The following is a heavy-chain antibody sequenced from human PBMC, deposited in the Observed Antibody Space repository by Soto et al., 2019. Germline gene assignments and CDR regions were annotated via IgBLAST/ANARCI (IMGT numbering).Heavy chain of an antibody. Sequence: ASVKVSCKASGGTFSSYAISWVRQAPGQGLEWIGWMNTNTNTTDSAEVFEGRVSLTWDTSISTAYMQLNSLKIDDTAVYYCAGEVVETSSLWLDPWGQGTLVTVSS. CDR2: MNTNTNTT. V-gene: IGHV1-8*02. J-gene: IGHJ5*02. CDR1: GGTFSSYA. CDR3: AGEVVETSSLWLDP. D-gene: IGHD6-6*01.